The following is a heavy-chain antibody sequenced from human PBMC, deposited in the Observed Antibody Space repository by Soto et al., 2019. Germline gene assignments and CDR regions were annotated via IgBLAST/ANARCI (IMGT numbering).Heavy chain of an antibody. CDR3: AKASGPYYYHGMDD. D-gene: IGHD3-10*01. CDR2: ISGGGGST. Sequence: EVQLLESGGGLVQPGGSLRLSCAASGFTFSSYAMSWVRQAPGKGLEWVSTISGGGGSTYYADSVKGRFTISRDNSKNTLYLQRNSLRAEDTAVYYCAKASGPYYYHGMDDWGQGTTVTVSS. J-gene: IGHJ6*02. CDR1: GFTFSSYA. V-gene: IGHV3-23*01.